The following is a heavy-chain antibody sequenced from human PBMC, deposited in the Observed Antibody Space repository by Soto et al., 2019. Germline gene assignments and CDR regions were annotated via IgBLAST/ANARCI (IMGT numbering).Heavy chain of an antibody. V-gene: IGHV4-59*08. J-gene: IGHJ3*01. Sequence: SETLSLTCTVSGGSISSYYWSWIRQPPGKGLEWIGYIYYSGSTNYNPSLKSRVTISVDTSKNQFSLKLSSVTAADTAVYYCARVPAKEEQLAAAAFDLWGQGTLVP. CDR1: GGSISSYY. D-gene: IGHD6-13*01. CDR2: IYYSGST. CDR3: ARVPAKEEQLAAAAFDL.